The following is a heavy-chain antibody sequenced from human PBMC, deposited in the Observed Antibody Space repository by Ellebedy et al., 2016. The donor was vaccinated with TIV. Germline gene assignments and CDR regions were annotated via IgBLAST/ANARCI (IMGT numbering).Heavy chain of an antibody. Sequence: PGGSLRLSCAASGLTFSSHSMSWVRQAPGKGLEWVSSITESGGNTYYADSVKGRFTISRDNSKDTLVLQMNSLRAEDTAIYFCARDPVGVGPAFDVWGQGTMVTVSS. D-gene: IGHD4-23*01. CDR2: ITESGGNT. CDR3: ARDPVGVGPAFDV. J-gene: IGHJ3*01. CDR1: GLTFSSHS. V-gene: IGHV3-23*01.